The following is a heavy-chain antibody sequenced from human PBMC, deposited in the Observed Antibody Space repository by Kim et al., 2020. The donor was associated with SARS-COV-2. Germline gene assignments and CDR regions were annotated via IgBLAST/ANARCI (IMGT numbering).Heavy chain of an antibody. Sequence: GGSLRLSCAASGFTFSSYGMHWVRQAPGKGLEWVAVIWYDGSNKYYADSVKGRFTISRDNSKNTLYLQMNSLRAEDTAVYYCARQLVFGPVQAGDAFDIWGQGTMVTVSS. CDR2: IWYDGSNK. V-gene: IGHV3-33*01. CDR3: ARQLVFGPVQAGDAFDI. J-gene: IGHJ3*02. CDR1: GFTFSSYG. D-gene: IGHD6-6*01.